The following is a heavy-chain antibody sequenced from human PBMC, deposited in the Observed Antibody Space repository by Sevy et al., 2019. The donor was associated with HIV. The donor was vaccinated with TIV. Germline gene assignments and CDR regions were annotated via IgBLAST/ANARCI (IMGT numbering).Heavy chain of an antibody. Sequence: GGSLRLSCAASGFTFSSYWMSWVRQAPGKGLEWVAYIKQDGSEKYYVDSVKGRFTISRDNAKNSLYLQMNSLRAEDTAVYYCARRSRGGWYHYYYGMDVWGQRTTVTVSS. CDR3: ARRSRGGWYHYYYGMDV. CDR1: GFTFSSYW. CDR2: IKQDGSEK. J-gene: IGHJ6*02. D-gene: IGHD6-19*01. V-gene: IGHV3-7*01.